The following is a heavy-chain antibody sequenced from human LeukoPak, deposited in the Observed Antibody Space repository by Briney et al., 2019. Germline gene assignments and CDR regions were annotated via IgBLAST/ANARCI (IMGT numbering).Heavy chain of an antibody. CDR1: GYTFTDYY. CDR2: INPSGGST. Sequence: ASVKVSCKASGYTFTDYYMHWVRQAPGQGLEWMGIINPSGGSTSYAQKFQGGVTMTRDTSTSTVYMELSSLRSEDTAVYYCARDPTLAGGSYPYYFDYWGQGTLVTVSS. V-gene: IGHV1-46*01. CDR3: ARDPTLAGGSYPYYFDY. D-gene: IGHD1-26*01. J-gene: IGHJ4*02.